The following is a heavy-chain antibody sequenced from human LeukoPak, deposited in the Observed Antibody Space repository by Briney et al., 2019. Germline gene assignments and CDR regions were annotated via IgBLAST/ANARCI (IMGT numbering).Heavy chain of an antibody. D-gene: IGHD3-10*01. CDR3: AKAPNYYGSGSYYNNWFDP. Sequence: GGSLRLSCAASGFPFSSYAIRWVRQAPGKGLEWVSPISSGGGRTYYADSVKGRFTISRDNSKNTLYLQMDSLRAEDTAVYYCAKAPNYYGSGSYYNNWFDPWGQGTLVTVSS. CDR2: ISSGGGRT. V-gene: IGHV3-23*01. J-gene: IGHJ5*02. CDR1: GFPFSSYA.